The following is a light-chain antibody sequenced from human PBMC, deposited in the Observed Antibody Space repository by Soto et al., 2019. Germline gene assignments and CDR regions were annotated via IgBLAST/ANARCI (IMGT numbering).Light chain of an antibody. Sequence: QSVLTQRASVSGSPGQSITVSCTGTCSDVGGYNYVSWYQQHPGKAPKLMIYDVSNRPSGVSNRFSGSKSGNTASLTISGLQAEDEADYYCSSYTSSSTLVFGTGTKVTVL. CDR2: DVS. CDR3: SSYTSSSTLV. CDR1: CSDVGGYNY. V-gene: IGLV2-14*01. J-gene: IGLJ1*01.